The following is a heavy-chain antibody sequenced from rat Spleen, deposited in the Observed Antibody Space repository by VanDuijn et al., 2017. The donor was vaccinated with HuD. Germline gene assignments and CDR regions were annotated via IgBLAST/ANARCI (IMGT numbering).Heavy chain of an antibody. Sequence: QVQLKESGPDLVQPSQTLSLTCTVSGFSLTSYHVHWVRQPPGKGLEWMGRIQSGGSTNYNSALKSRLSISRDTSKSQVFLKMNSLQTEDTAMYFCARGYYSLDYWGQGVMVTVSS. J-gene: IGHJ2*01. V-gene: IGHV2-27*01. CDR1: GFSLTSYH. CDR3: ARGYYSLDY. CDR2: IQSGGST. D-gene: IGHD1-2*01.